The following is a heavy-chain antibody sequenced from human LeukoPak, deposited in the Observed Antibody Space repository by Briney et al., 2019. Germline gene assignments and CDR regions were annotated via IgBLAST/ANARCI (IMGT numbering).Heavy chain of an antibody. CDR1: GYTLTELS. J-gene: IGHJ6*02. CDR3: AAGVTADDPNYGMDV. D-gene: IGHD7-27*01. Sequence: GASVKVSCKVSGYTLTELSMHWVRQAPGKGLEWMGGFDPEDGETIYAQKFQGRVTMTEDTSTGTAYMELSSLRSEDTAVYYCAAGVTADDPNYGMDVWGQGTTVTVSS. CDR2: FDPEDGET. V-gene: IGHV1-24*01.